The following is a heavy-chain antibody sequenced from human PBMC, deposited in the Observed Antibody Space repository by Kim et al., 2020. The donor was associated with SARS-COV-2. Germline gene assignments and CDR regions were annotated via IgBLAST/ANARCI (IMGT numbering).Heavy chain of an antibody. J-gene: IGHJ6*02. Sequence: SETLSLTCTVSGGSISSNVYYWTWIRQPAGKGLEWIGHIYTRGSANYNPSLKSRVTISVDTSKNQFSLKLSSVTAADTAVYYCARDHCSGGNCYIYSYYGLDVWGQGTTVTVSS. V-gene: IGHV4-61*09. D-gene: IGHD2-15*01. CDR2: IYTRGSA. CDR3: ARDHCSGGNCYIYSYYGLDV. CDR1: GGSISSNVYY.